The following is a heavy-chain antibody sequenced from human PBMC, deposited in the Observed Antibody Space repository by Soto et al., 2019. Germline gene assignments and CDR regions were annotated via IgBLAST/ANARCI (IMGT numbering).Heavy chain of an antibody. Sequence: GGSLRLSCIASGFTFSSYGMHWVRQAPGKGLEWVAVISYDGSNKYYADSVKGRFTIFRDNSKNTLYLQMNSLRPEDTALYYCAKATSHYDVWGRKGGRHQFGLDVWGQGTMVTVSS. CDR3: AKATSHYDVWGRKGGRHQFGLDV. V-gene: IGHV3-30*18. D-gene: IGHD3-3*01. CDR2: ISYDGSNK. J-gene: IGHJ6*02. CDR1: GFTFSSYG.